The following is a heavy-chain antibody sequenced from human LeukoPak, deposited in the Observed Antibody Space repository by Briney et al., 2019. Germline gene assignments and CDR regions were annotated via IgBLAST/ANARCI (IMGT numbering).Heavy chain of an antibody. CDR2: ISSSGSTI. J-gene: IGHJ6*02. CDR3: ARDSSPTALYYYYGMDV. CDR1: GFTFSDYY. V-gene: IGHV3-11*01. Sequence: PGGSLRLSCAASGFTFSDYYMSWIRQAPGKGLEWVSYISSSGSTIYYADSVKGRFTISRDNAKNSLYLQMNSLRAEDTAVYYCARDSSPTALYYYYGMDVWGLGTTVTVSS.